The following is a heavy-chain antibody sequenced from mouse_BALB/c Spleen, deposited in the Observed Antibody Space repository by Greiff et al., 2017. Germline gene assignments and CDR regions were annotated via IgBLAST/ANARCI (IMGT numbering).Heavy chain of an antibody. J-gene: IGHJ4*01. Sequence: VQLQESGPGLVQPSQSLSITCTVSGFLLTSYGVHWVRQSPGKGLEWLGVIWSGGSTDYNAAFISRLSISKDNSKSQVFFKMNSLQADDTAIYYCARRGNYGNYYAMDYWGQGTSVTVSS. CDR3: ARRGNYGNYYAMDY. CDR2: IWSGGST. V-gene: IGHV2-4-1*01. D-gene: IGHD2-1*01. CDR1: GFLLTSYG.